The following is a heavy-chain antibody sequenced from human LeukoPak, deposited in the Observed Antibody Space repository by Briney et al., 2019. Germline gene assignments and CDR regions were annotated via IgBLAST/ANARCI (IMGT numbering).Heavy chain of an antibody. V-gene: IGHV5-51*01. CDR3: ARRQGCGSTSCPPDY. CDR1: GYSFNTYW. CDR2: IYPGDSDT. J-gene: IGHJ4*02. D-gene: IGHD2-2*01. Sequence: GESLKISCRGSGYSFNTYWIGWVRQMPGKGLEWMGIIYPGDSDTRYSPSFQGLVTMSADKSINTAYLQWSSLKASDTAMYYCARRQGCGSTSCPPDYWGQGTLVTVSS.